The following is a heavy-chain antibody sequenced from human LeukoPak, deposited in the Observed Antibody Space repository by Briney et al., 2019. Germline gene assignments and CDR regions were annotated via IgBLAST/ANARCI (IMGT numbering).Heavy chain of an antibody. D-gene: IGHD3-3*01. CDR3: ARDLGAYYDFWSGPLIFDY. CDR1: GYTFTSYG. J-gene: IGHJ4*02. V-gene: IGHV1-18*01. Sequence: GASVKVSCKASGYTFTSYGISWVRQAPGQGLEWTGWISAYNGNTNYAQKLQGRVTMTTDTSTSTAYMELRSLRSDDTAVYYCARDLGAYYDFWSGPLIFDYWGQGTLVTVSS. CDR2: ISAYNGNT.